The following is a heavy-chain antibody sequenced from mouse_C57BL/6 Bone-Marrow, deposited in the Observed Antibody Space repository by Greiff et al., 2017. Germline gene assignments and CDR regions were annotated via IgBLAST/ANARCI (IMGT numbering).Heavy chain of an antibody. J-gene: IGHJ4*01. CDR2: IYPGSGST. CDR1: GYTFTSYW. V-gene: IGHV1-55*01. CDR3: ALCLRYAMDY. Sequence: QVHVKQSGAELVKPGASVKMSCKASGYTFTSYWITWVKQRPGQGLEWIGDIYPGSGSTNYNEKFKSKATLTVDTSSSTAYMQLSSLTSEDSAVYYCALCLRYAMDYWGQGTSVTVSS. D-gene: IGHD1-1*01.